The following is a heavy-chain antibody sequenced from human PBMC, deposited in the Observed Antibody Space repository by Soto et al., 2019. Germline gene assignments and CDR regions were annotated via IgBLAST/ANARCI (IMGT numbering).Heavy chain of an antibody. CDR2: ISYDGSNK. CDR1: GFTFSSYA. D-gene: IGHD2-21*02. V-gene: IGHV3-30-3*01. J-gene: IGHJ4*02. CDR3: ARDIAFVVVTAIFDY. Sequence: QVQLVESGGGVVQPGRSLRLSCAASGFTFSSYAMHWDRQAPGKGLEWVAVISYDGSNKYYADSVKGRFTISRDNSKNTLYLQMNSLRAEDTAVYYCARDIAFVVVTAIFDYWGQGTLVTVSS.